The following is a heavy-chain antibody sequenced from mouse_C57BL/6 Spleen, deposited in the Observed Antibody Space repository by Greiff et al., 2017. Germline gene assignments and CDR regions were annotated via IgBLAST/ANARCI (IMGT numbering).Heavy chain of an antibody. V-gene: IGHV7-3*01. CDR1: GFTFTDYY. CDR3: ARYGAPYWYFDV. D-gene: IGHD3-1*01. CDR2: IRNKANGYTT. Sequence: DVMLVESGGGLVQPGGSLSLSCAASGFTFTDYYMSWVRQPPGKALEWLGFIRNKANGYTTEYSASVKGPFTISRDNSQSILYLQMNALRAEDSATYYCARYGAPYWYFDVWGTGTTVTVSS. J-gene: IGHJ1*03.